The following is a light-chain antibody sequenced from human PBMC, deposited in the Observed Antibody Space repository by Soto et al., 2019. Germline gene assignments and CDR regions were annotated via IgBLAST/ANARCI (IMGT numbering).Light chain of an antibody. CDR2: VAS. Sequence: DIQMTQSPSSLSASVGGRVTITCRASQGISNYLAWYQQKPGQVPKLLIYVASTLQSGVPSRFSGRGSGTDFSLSISSLQPEDFATYYCQQYKSYPITVGQGTRLE. CDR1: QGISNY. J-gene: IGKJ5*01. CDR3: QQYKSYPIT. V-gene: IGKV1-27*01.